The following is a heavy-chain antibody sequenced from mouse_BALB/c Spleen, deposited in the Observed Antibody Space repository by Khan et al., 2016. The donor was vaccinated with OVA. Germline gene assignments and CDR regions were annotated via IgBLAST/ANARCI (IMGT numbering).Heavy chain of an antibody. CDR1: GYTFTDYA. J-gene: IGHJ2*01. V-gene: IGHV1S137*01. D-gene: IGHD2-2*01. CDR3: ASGGQWLRRGGGNSDY. CDR2: ISIYYDTK. Sequence: QVQLKESGPELVRPGESVKISCKGSGYTFTDYAMHWVKQRHAKSLEWIGVISIYYDTKNYNQHIKGKATMTVDKSSRPAYMELARLTAEDSAIYYCASGGQWLRRGGGNSDYWGQGTTLTVSS.